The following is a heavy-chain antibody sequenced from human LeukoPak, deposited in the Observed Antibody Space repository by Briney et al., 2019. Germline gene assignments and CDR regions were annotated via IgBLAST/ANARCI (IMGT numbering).Heavy chain of an antibody. CDR2: IYYSGST. V-gene: IGHV4-39*01. CDR3: ARHGTHDYYDSSGYTNFWDY. Sequence: PSETLSLTCTVSGDSISSSSYYWGWIRQPPGKGLEWIGSIYYSGSTYYNPSLKSRVTISVDTSRNQFSLKLSSVTAADTAVYYCARHGTHDYYDSSGYTNFWDYWGQGTLVTVSS. CDR1: GDSISSSSYY. D-gene: IGHD3-22*01. J-gene: IGHJ4*02.